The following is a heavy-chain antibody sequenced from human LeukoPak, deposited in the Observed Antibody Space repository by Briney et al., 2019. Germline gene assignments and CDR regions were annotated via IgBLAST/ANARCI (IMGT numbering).Heavy chain of an antibody. Sequence: ASVKVSCKASGYTFTGYYMHWVRQAPGQGLEWMGWINPNSGGTNYAQKFQGRVTMTRDTSISTAYMELSRLRSEDTAVYYCARELYTYYYGSGPFDPWGQGTLVTVSS. CDR3: ARELYTYYYGSGPFDP. V-gene: IGHV1-2*02. D-gene: IGHD3-10*01. CDR2: INPNSGGT. CDR1: GYTFTGYY. J-gene: IGHJ5*02.